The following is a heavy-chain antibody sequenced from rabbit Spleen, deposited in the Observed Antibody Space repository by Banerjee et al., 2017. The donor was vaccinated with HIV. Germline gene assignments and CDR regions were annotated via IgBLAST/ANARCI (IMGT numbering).Heavy chain of an antibody. V-gene: IGHV1S45*01. CDR1: GVSFSSNYY. CDR3: ARGSATMTMVITGYYLSL. CDR2: IYTGGSGST. J-gene: IGHJ6*01. D-gene: IGHD2-1*01. Sequence: QEQLVESGGGLVQPEGSLTLTCTASGVSFSSNYYMCWVRQAPGKGLEWIACIYTGGSGSTAYASWAKGRFTISKTSSTTVTLQLNSLTAADTATYFCARGSATMTMVITGYYLSLWGPGTLVTVS.